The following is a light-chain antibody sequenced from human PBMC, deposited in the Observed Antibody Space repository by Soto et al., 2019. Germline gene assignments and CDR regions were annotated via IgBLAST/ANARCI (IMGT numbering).Light chain of an antibody. Sequence: DIQMTHSPSSLSASVGDRVTITCRASQSISSYLNWYQQKPGKAPKLLIYAASSLQSGVPSRFSGSGSGKDFTLTISSLQPEDFATYYCQQSYSTPRTFGQGSKVDIX. J-gene: IGKJ1*01. CDR1: QSISSY. CDR2: AAS. CDR3: QQSYSTPRT. V-gene: IGKV1-39*01.